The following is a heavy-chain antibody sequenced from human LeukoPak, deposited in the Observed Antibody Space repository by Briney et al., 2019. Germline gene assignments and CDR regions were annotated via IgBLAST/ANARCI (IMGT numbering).Heavy chain of an antibody. CDR1: GFTFSGSA. J-gene: IGHJ6*03. Sequence: GSLRLSCAASGFTFSGSAMHWVRQASGKGLEWVVRIRSKANSYAIAYAASVKGRVTISRDDSKNTAYLQMNSLKTEDTAVYYCTRGAAAGTPYYYYYYYMDVWGKGTTVTVSS. V-gene: IGHV3-73*01. D-gene: IGHD6-13*01. CDR2: IRSKANSYAI. CDR3: TRGAAAGTPYYYYYYYMDV.